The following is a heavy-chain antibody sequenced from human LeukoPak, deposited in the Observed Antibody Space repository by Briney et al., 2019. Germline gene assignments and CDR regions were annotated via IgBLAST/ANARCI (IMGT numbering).Heavy chain of an antibody. J-gene: IGHJ4*02. Sequence: GGSLRLSCAASGFTFSSYSMNWVRQAPGKGLEWVSSISSSSSYIYYADSVKGRFTISRDNAKNSLYLQMNSLRAEDTAVYYCARQYDFWSGYHPFDYWGQGTLVTVSS. V-gene: IGHV3-21*01. CDR2: ISSSSSYI. CDR1: GFTFSSYS. D-gene: IGHD3-3*01. CDR3: ARQYDFWSGYHPFDY.